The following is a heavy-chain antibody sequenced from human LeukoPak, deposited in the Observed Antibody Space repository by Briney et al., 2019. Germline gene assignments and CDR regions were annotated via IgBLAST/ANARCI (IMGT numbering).Heavy chain of an antibody. V-gene: IGHV3-53*01. J-gene: IGHJ3*02. CDR3: ARDYYDSSGYRHDAFDI. D-gene: IGHD3-22*01. Sequence: PGGSLRLSCAASEFTVSSNYMSWVRQAPGKGLEWVSVIYSGGSTYYADSVKGRFTISRDNSKNPLYLQMNSLRAEDTAVYYCARDYYDSSGYRHDAFDIWGQGTMVTVSS. CDR1: EFTVSSNY. CDR2: IYSGGST.